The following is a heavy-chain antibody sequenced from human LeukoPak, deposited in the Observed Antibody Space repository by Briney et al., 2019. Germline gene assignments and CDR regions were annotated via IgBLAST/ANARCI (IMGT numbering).Heavy chain of an antibody. J-gene: IGHJ6*02. CDR2: IRYDGSNK. D-gene: IGHD6-13*01. CDR3: AKDQYSSSWAHYYYYGMDV. CDR1: GFTFSSYG. V-gene: IGHV3-30*02. Sequence: GGSLRLSCAASGFTFSSYGMHWVRQAPGKGLEWVAFIRYDGSNKYYADSVKGRFTISRDNSKNTLYLQMNSLRAEDTAVYYCAKDQYSSSWAHYYYYGMDVWGQGTTVTVSS.